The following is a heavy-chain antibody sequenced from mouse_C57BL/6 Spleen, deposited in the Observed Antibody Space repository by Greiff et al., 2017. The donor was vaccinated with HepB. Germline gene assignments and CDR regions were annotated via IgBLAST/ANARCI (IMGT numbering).Heavy chain of an antibody. V-gene: IGHV5-16*01. CDR3: AREADDYDHYFDY. CDR1: GFTFSDYY. D-gene: IGHD2-4*01. Sequence: DVKLVESEGGLVQPGSSMKLSCTASGFTFSDYYMAWVRQVPEKGLEWVANINYDGSSTYYLDSLKSRFIISRDNAKNILYLQMSSLKSEDTATYYCAREADDYDHYFDYWGQGTTLTVSS. CDR2: INYDGSST. J-gene: IGHJ2*01.